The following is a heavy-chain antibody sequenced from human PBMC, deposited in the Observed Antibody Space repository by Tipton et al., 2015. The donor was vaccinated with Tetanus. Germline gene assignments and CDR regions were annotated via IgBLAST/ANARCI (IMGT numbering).Heavy chain of an antibody. CDR2: ISYDGSNK. V-gene: IGHV3-30*18. CDR3: AKGSPYDKAYYFDY. Sequence: SLRLSCAASGFTFSSYGMHWVRQAPGKGLEWVAVISYDGSNKYYADSVKGRSTISRDNSKNTLYLQMNSLRAEDTAVYYCAKGSPYDKAYYFDYWGQGTLVTVSS. D-gene: IGHD1-1*01. CDR1: GFTFSSYG. J-gene: IGHJ4*02.